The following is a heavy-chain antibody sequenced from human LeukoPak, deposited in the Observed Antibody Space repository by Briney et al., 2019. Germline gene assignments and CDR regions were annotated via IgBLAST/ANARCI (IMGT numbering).Heavy chain of an antibody. J-gene: IGHJ4*02. Sequence: GGSLRLSCAASGFTFDDYGMSWVRQVPGKGLEWVSGINWNGGSTGYADSVKGRFTISGDNAKNSLYLQMNSLRAEDTAVYYCAKPTRGSGSFLIEFWGQGTLVTVSS. CDR3: AKPTRGSGSFLIEF. V-gene: IGHV3-20*04. CDR2: INWNGGST. D-gene: IGHD1-26*01. CDR1: GFTFDDYG.